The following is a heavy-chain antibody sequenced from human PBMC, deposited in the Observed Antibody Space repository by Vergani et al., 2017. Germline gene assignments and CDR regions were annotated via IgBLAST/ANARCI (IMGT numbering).Heavy chain of an antibody. D-gene: IGHD3-3*01. CDR2: IYYSGST. V-gene: IGHV4-39*01. Sequence: QLQLQESGPGLVKPSETLSLTCTVSGGSISSSSYYWGWIRQPPGKGLEWIGSIYYSGSTYYNPSLKSRVTISVDTSKNQFSLKLSSVTAADTAVYYCARTLMGDFWSGYWSNYYYYYMDVWGKGTTVTVSS. CDR3: ARTLMGDFWSGYWSNYYYYYMDV. CDR1: GGSISSSSYY. J-gene: IGHJ6*03.